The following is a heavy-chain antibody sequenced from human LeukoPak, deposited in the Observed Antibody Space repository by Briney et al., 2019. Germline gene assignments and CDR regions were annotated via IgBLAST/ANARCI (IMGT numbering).Heavy chain of an antibody. CDR3: ARQAYGSHFDAFDI. J-gene: IGHJ3*02. CDR1: GYRFTTDY. Sequence: GESLKISCKASGYRFTTDYIGWVRQMPGKGLEWMGIIYPDDSETNYSPSFQGQVSMSVDKSITAAYLQWSSLKASDTAIYYCARQAYGSHFDAFDIWGQGTMVTVSS. CDR2: IYPDDSET. D-gene: IGHD3-22*01. V-gene: IGHV5-51*01.